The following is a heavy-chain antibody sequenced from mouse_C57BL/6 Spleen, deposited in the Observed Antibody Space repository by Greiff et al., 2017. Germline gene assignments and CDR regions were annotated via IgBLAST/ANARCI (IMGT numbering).Heavy chain of an antibody. V-gene: IGHV1-22*01. Sequence: EVKLLESGPELAKPGASVKMSCKASGYTFTDYNMHWVKQSHGKSLEWIGYINPNNGGTSYNQKFKGKATLTVNKSSSTAYMELRSLTSEDSAVYYCANWAWFAYWGQGTLVTVSA. CDR1: GYTFTDYN. D-gene: IGHD4-1*01. CDR3: ANWAWFAY. CDR2: INPNNGGT. J-gene: IGHJ3*01.